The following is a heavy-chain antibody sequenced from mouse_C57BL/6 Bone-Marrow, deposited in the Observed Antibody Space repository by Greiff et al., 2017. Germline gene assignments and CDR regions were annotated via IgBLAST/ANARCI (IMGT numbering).Heavy chain of an antibody. CDR3: ARCSFAY. CDR1: GYAFSSSW. Sequence: VQLQQSGPELVKPGASVKISCTASGYAFSSSWMNWVKQRPGQGLEWIGRIYPGDGDTNYNGKFKGKATLTADKSSSTAYMQLSSLTSEDSAVYFCARCSFAYWGQGTLVTVSA. J-gene: IGHJ3*01. CDR2: IYPGDGDT. V-gene: IGHV1-82*01.